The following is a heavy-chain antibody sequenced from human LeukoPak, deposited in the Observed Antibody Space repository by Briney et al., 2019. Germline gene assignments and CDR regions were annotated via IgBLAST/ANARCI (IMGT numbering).Heavy chain of an antibody. V-gene: IGHV1-69*13. J-gene: IGHJ4*02. CDR3: ARAPLPTVTTGGGFDY. Sequence: SVKVSCKASGGTFSSYAISWVRQAPGQGLEWMGGIIPIFGTANYAQKFQGRVTITADESTSTAYMELGSLRSDDTAVYYCARAPLPTVTTGGGFDYWGQGTLVTVSS. D-gene: IGHD4-17*01. CDR2: IIPIFGTA. CDR1: GGTFSSYA.